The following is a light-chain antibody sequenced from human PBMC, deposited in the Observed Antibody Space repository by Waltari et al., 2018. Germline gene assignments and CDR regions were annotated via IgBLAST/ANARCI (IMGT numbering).Light chain of an antibody. V-gene: IGLV2-14*01. J-gene: IGLJ1*01. CDR2: EVT. CDR3: SSYRSSTTLKYV. Sequence: QSALTQPASVSGSPGQSITISCTGTSSDVGGYNYVSWYQQHPGKVPKLMIYEVTNRPSGVSARFSGSKSGNTASRTISGLQAEDEADYYCSSYRSSTTLKYVFGTGTKVTVL. CDR1: SSDVGGYNY.